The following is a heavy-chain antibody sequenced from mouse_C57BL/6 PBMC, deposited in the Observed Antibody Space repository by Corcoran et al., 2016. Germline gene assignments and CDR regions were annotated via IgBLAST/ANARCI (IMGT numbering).Heavy chain of an antibody. V-gene: IGHV1-26*01. D-gene: IGHD1-1*01. CDR1: GYTFTDYY. CDR3: ARCGSSPYFDY. J-gene: IGHJ2*01. CDR2: INPNNGGT. Sequence: EVQLQQSGPELVKPGASVKISCKASGYTFTDYYMNWVKQSNGKSLEWIGDINPNNGGTSYNQKFKGKATLTVEKSSSTAYMELRSLTSEDSAVYYCARCGSSPYFDYWGQGTTLTVSS.